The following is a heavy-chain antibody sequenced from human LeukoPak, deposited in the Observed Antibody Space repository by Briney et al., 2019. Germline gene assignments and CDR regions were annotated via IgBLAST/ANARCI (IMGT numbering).Heavy chain of an antibody. CDR1: GGSFSGYY. CDR3: ARTTEAHSWRTRYYDYYMDV. CDR2: INYSGST. V-gene: IGHV4-34*01. J-gene: IGHJ6*03. Sequence: SETLSLTCAVYGGSFSGYYWRWIRQPPGKGPEWIGEINYSGSTNYNPSLKSRVTISVDTSKNLFSLKLRSVTAADTAVYYCARTTEAHSWRTRYYDYYMDVWGKGTTVTVSS. D-gene: IGHD6-13*01.